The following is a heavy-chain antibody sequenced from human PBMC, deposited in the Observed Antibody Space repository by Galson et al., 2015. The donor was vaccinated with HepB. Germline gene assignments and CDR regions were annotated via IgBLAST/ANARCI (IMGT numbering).Heavy chain of an antibody. CDR2: IYWDDDK. CDR1: GFSLSSSGVG. D-gene: IGHD6-19*01. CDR3: AHTSSGWYGGGNYLDY. V-gene: IGHV2-5*02. J-gene: IGHJ4*02. Sequence: ALVKPTQTLTLTCIFSGFSLSSSGVGVGWIRQPPGKALEWLALIYWDDDKRYSPPLKSRLTITMDTSKKQVLLTMTNMDPVDTATYFCAHTSSGWYGGGNYLDYWGQGTLVTVSS.